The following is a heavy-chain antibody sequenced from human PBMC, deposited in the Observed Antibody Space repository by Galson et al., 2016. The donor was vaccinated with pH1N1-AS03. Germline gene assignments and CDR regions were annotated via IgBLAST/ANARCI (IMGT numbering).Heavy chain of an antibody. J-gene: IGHJ5*02. CDR1: GYTFPNFA. V-gene: IGHV1-18*04. CDR3: ARAAPFDP. CDR2: ISPYNGNT. Sequence: SVKVSCKASGYTFPNFAMSWVRQAPGQGLEWMGWISPYNGNTQYAQRLEGRVTMTTDTSTNTAYLELRSLTYDDTAVYYCARAAPFDPWGHGTLVIVSS.